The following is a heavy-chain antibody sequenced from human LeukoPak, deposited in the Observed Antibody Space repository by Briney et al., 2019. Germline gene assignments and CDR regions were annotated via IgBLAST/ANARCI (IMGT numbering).Heavy chain of an antibody. J-gene: IGHJ4*02. V-gene: IGHV3-48*04. CDR3: ARGSDIAVADY. Sequence: GGSLRLSCAASGFTFSSYSMSWIRQAPGKGLEWVSYISSSGSTIYYADSVKGRFTISRDNAKNSLYLQMNSLRAEDTAVYYCARGSDIAVADYWGQGTLVTVSS. CDR2: ISSSGSTI. D-gene: IGHD6-19*01. CDR1: GFTFSSYS.